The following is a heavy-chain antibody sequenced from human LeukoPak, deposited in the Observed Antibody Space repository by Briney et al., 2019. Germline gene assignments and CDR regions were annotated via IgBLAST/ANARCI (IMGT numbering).Heavy chain of an antibody. CDR1: GFTFTYAW. CDR3: IADTAESGAYPFDY. J-gene: IGHJ4*02. CDR2: IISKTSGGTT. Sequence: PGGSLRLSCAASGFTFTYAWMSWVRQAPGKGLECVGRIISKTSGGTTEYAAPVKGRFTISRDDSTDTVYLQMNSLKTEDTVVYYCIADTAESGAYPFDYWGQGTTVTVSS. V-gene: IGHV3-15*01. D-gene: IGHD2-21*02.